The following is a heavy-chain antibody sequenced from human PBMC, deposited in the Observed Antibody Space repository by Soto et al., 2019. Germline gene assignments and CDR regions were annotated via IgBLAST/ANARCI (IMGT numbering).Heavy chain of an antibody. CDR2: IYNSGST. J-gene: IGHJ4*02. D-gene: IGHD2-15*01. Sequence: QLQLQESGPGLVKPSETLSLTCTVSGGSISSSTYYWGWIRQPPGKGLVWIGSIYNSGSTYYNPSLKSRITISVATSMNRFSLKPGSVTAADTAVYYCAGQSVVVEVTATHYCGQGTLVTVS. CDR1: GGSISSSTYY. CDR3: AGQSVVVEVTATHY. V-gene: IGHV4-39*01.